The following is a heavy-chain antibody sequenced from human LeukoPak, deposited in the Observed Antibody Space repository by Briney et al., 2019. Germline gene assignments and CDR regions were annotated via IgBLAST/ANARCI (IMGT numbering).Heavy chain of an antibody. CDR1: GFTFRDYG. CDR2: IRSKAYGGTT. D-gene: IGHD2-15*01. J-gene: IGHJ4*02. CDR3: TTFDFYCSGGSCFPDY. Sequence: GGSLRLSCTASGFTFRDYGMSWGRQAPGKGLEWVGFIRSKAYGGTTEYAASVKGRFTISRDDSKSIAYLQMNSLKTEDTAVYYCTTFDFYCSGGSCFPDYWGQGTLVTVSS. V-gene: IGHV3-49*04.